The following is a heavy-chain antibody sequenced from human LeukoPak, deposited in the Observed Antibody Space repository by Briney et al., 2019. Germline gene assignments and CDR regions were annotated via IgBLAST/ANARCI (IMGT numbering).Heavy chain of an antibody. D-gene: IGHD3-22*01. CDR3: ARDPASGSSGYYNGY. J-gene: IGHJ4*02. CDR1: GFTVSSNY. CDR2: IYSGGST. V-gene: IGHV3-66*01. Sequence: PGGSLRLSCAASGFTVSSNYMSWVRQAPGKGLEWVSVIYSGGSTYYADSVKGRFTISRDNSKNTLYLQMNSLRAEDTAVYYCARDPASGSSGYYNGYWGQGTLVTVSS.